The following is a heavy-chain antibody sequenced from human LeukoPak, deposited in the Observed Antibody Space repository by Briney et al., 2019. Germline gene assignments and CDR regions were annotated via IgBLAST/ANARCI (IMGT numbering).Heavy chain of an antibody. Sequence: GGSLRLSCAASGFTFSYYALHWVRQAPGKGLEWVAVISYDGSNKYYADSVKGRFTISRDNSKNTLYLQMNSLRGEDTAVYYCARQYCSSTSCYLWVDYWGQGTLVTVSS. D-gene: IGHD2-2*01. V-gene: IGHV3-30-3*01. CDR2: ISYDGSNK. CDR1: GFTFSYYA. CDR3: ARQYCSSTSCYLWVDY. J-gene: IGHJ4*02.